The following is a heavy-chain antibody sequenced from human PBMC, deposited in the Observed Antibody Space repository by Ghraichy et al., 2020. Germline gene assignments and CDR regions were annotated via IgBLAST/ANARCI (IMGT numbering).Heavy chain of an antibody. CDR1: GFTFDDYA. Sequence: LSLTCAASGFTFDDYAMHWVRQAPGKGLEWLSGISWNSGSIGYADSVKGRFSISRDNAKNSLYLQMNSLRAEDTALYYCAKGFRGYVSHGMDVWGQGTTVTVSS. CDR3: AKGFRGYVSHGMDV. J-gene: IGHJ6*02. V-gene: IGHV3-9*01. CDR2: ISWNSGSI. D-gene: IGHD5-12*01.